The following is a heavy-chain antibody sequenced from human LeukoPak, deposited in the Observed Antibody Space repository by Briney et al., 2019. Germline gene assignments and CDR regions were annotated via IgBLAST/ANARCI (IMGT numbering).Heavy chain of an antibody. J-gene: IGHJ4*02. Sequence: GESLKLSCAASGFTFSGSGMHWVRQAPGKGLEWVAFIRYHGSDKFYADSVKGRFTISRDNSKNTLYLQMNSLRPEDTSVYYCARSPTSWYFDYWGQGTLVTVSS. D-gene: IGHD2-2*01. CDR1: GFTFSGSG. CDR2: IRYHGSDK. V-gene: IGHV3-30*02. CDR3: ARSPTSWYFDY.